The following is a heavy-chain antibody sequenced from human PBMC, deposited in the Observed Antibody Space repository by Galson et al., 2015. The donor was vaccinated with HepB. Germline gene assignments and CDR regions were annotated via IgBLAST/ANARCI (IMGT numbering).Heavy chain of an antibody. J-gene: IGHJ6*02. D-gene: IGHD3-22*01. Sequence: SLRLSCAASGFSFSSYSMNWVRQAPGKGLEWVSSITSNSNYMYYVDSVKGRFTISRDNAKNSLYLQMNSLRAEDTAVYYCARDRPDLSGFPYYGMDVWGQGTTVIVSS. CDR1: GFSFSSYS. CDR3: ARDRPDLSGFPYYGMDV. CDR2: ITSNSNYM. V-gene: IGHV3-21*01.